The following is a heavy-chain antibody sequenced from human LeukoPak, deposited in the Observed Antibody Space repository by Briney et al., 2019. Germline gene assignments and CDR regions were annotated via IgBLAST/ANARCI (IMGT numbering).Heavy chain of an antibody. CDR3: ARVVRTVTPYYFDY. J-gene: IGHJ4*02. V-gene: IGHV4-30-2*01. CDR2: IYHSGST. Sequence: SETLSLTCAVSGGSISSGGYSWSWIRQPPGKGLEWIGYIYHSGSTYYNPSLKSRVTISVDRSKNQFSLKLSSVTAADTAVYYCARVVRTVTPYYFDYWGQGTLVTVSS. CDR1: GGSISSGGYS. D-gene: IGHD4-17*01.